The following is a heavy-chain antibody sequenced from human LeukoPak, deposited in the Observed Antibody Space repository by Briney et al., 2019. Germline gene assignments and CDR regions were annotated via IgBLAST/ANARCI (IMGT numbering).Heavy chain of an antibody. CDR2: IYYSGST. V-gene: IGHV4-59*01. J-gene: IGHJ3*02. D-gene: IGHD3-10*01. CDR1: GGSISSYY. CDR3: ARVDGSAPAAFDI. Sequence: SETLSLTCTVSGGSISSYYWSWIRQPPGKGLEWIGYIYYSGSTNYNPSLKSRVTISVDTSKNQFSLKLSSVTAADTAVYYCARVDGSAPAAFDIWGQGTMVTVSS.